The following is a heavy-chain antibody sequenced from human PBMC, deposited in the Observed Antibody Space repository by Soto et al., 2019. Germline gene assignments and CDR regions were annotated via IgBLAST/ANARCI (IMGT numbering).Heavy chain of an antibody. CDR3: ATLRPSFGVVKDY. CDR2: MSYDGSRE. Sequence: QVQLVESGGGVVQPGRSLSLSCAASGFIFSNYAMHWVRQAPGKEREWVAVMSYDGSREYYAGSVKGRFTISRDNSKNTLYLQMNTLRPQDTAVYHCATLRPSFGVVKDYWGQRTLVTVSS. V-gene: IGHV3-30-3*01. CDR1: GFIFSNYA. D-gene: IGHD2-15*01. J-gene: IGHJ4*02.